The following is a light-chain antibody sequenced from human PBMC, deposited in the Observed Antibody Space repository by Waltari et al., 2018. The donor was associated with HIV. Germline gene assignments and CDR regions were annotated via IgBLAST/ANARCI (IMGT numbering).Light chain of an antibody. CDR3: QQCGSSLWT. V-gene: IGKV3-20*01. CDR2: GAS. Sequence: EHVLTQSPGILSLSPGERATLSCRASQSVSSSYLAWYQHKPGQVPRLLIFGASSRATGIPDRFSGSGSWTDFTLTIIRLEPEDSAVDYCQQCGSSLWTFGQGTKVEIK. J-gene: IGKJ1*01. CDR1: QSVSSSY.